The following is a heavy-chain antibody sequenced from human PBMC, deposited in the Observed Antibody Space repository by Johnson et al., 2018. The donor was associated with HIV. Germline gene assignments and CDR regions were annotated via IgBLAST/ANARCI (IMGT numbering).Heavy chain of an antibody. J-gene: IGHJ3*02. D-gene: IGHD3-10*01. V-gene: IGHV3-30*03. CDR1: GFTFDDYG. CDR2: ISYDGSNK. CDR3: ASGFYYGSGSYHGAFDI. Sequence: QVQLVESGGGVVQPGRSLRLSCAAPGFTFDDYGMSWVRQAPGKGLEWVAVISYDGSNKYYADSVKGRFTISRDNSKNTVFLQMNSLRAEETAVYYCASGFYYGSGSYHGAFDIWGQGTMVTVSS.